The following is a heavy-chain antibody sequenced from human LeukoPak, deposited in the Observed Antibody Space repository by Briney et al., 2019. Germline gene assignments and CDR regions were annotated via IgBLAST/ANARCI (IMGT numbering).Heavy chain of an antibody. V-gene: IGHV3-9*01. Sequence: GGSLRLSCAASGFTFDDYAMHWVRQAPGKGLEWVSGISWNSGSIGYADSVKGQFTISRDNAKNSLYLQMNSLRAEDTALYYCAKERGSGWNLGTDYFDYWGQGTLVTVSS. D-gene: IGHD6-19*01. CDR1: GFTFDDYA. CDR3: AKERGSGWNLGTDYFDY. J-gene: IGHJ4*02. CDR2: ISWNSGSI.